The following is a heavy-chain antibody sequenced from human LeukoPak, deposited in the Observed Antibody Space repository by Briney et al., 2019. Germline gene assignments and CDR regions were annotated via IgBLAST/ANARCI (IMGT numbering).Heavy chain of an antibody. J-gene: IGHJ4*02. CDR2: IRSIGTNT. CDR1: GFTFSSYG. D-gene: IGHD1-14*01. V-gene: IGHV3-30*02. Sequence: GGSLRLSCAASGFTFSSYGMHWVRQAPGKGLEWVAFIRSIGTNTYYADSVKGRFTISRDNSKNTLYLQMNSLRAEDTAVYYCATYKSSYCDYWGQGTLVTVSS. CDR3: ATYKSSYCDY.